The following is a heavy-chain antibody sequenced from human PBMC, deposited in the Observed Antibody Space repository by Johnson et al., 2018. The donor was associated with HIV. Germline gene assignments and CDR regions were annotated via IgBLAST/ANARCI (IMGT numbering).Heavy chain of an antibody. Sequence: VQLVECGGGLIQPGGSLRLSCAASGFTFSSNAISWVRQAPGKGLEWVSAISESGDATHYADFVKGRFTISRDNSNNTLFLQMNSLRADDTGVYYCAKDKFMFLDNPVDAFDVCGQGTMVTVSS. CDR1: GFTFSSNA. CDR3: AKDKFMFLDNPVDAFDV. CDR2: ISESGDAT. V-gene: IGHV3-23*04. J-gene: IGHJ3*01. D-gene: IGHD3/OR15-3a*01.